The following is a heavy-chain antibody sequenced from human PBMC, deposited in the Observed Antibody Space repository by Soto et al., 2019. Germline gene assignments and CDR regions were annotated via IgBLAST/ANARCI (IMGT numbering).Heavy chain of an antibody. CDR2: ISGSGGST. V-gene: IGHV3-23*01. J-gene: IGHJ5*02. CDR1: GFTFSSYA. Sequence: EVQLLESGGGLVQPGGSLRLSCAASGFTFSSYAMSWVRQAPGKGLEWVSAISGSGGSTYYADSVKGRFTISRDNSKNPLYLKMNSLRAEDTAVYYCAKDEWELLGWFDPWGQGTLVTVSS. D-gene: IGHD1-26*01. CDR3: AKDEWELLGWFDP.